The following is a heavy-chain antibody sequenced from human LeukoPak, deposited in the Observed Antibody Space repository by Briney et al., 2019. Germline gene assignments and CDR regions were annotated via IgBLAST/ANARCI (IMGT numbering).Heavy chain of an antibody. D-gene: IGHD3-10*01. V-gene: IGHV4-59*01. CDR2: IYYSGYT. CDR3: ARDVWFGAGRTFDY. J-gene: IGHJ4*02. Sequence: PSETLSLTCTASGGSTSSYYWNWIRQPPGKGLEWIGYIYYSGYTNYNPSLKSRVTISVDTSKNQFSLKLSSVTAADTAVYYCARDVWFGAGRTFDYWGQGTLVTVSS. CDR1: GGSTSSYY.